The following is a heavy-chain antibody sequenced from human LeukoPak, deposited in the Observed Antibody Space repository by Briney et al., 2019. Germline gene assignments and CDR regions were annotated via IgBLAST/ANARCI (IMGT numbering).Heavy chain of an antibody. V-gene: IGHV3-69-1*01. CDR1: GFTFSDYI. Sequence: GGSLRLSCAASGFTFSDYIINWVRQAPGKGLEWVSSISSSSYIYYADSVKGRFTISRDNAKNSLYLQMNSLRAEDTAVYYCARDYSDLLIDMDVWGQGTTVTVSS. CDR3: ARDYSDLLIDMDV. CDR2: ISSSSYI. J-gene: IGHJ6*02. D-gene: IGHD1-26*01.